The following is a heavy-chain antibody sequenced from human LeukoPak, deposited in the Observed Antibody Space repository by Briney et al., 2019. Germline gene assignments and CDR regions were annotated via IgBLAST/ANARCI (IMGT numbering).Heavy chain of an antibody. D-gene: IGHD6-6*01. J-gene: IGHJ4*02. Sequence: SETLSLTCTVSGGSISSSSYYWSWIRQPPGKGLEWIGYIYYSGSTNYNPSLKSRVTISVDTSKNQFSLKLSSVTAADTAVYYCAREEQLVGLDYWGQGTLVTVSS. CDR1: GGSISSSSYY. V-gene: IGHV4-61*01. CDR2: IYYSGST. CDR3: AREEQLVGLDY.